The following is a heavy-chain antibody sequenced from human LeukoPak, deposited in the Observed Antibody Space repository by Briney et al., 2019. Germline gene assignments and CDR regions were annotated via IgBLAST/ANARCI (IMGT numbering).Heavy chain of an antibody. J-gene: IGHJ3*02. D-gene: IGHD3-3*01. CDR2: IYYSGST. Sequence: SETLSLTCTVAGGSISSYYWSWIRQPPGKGLEWIGYIYYSGSTTYNPSLKSRVSISVDTSKNQFSLKLSSVTAADTAVYYCARESSLRFLEWFRAFDIWGQGTMVTVSS. V-gene: IGHV4-59*12. CDR1: GGSISSYY. CDR3: ARESSLRFLEWFRAFDI.